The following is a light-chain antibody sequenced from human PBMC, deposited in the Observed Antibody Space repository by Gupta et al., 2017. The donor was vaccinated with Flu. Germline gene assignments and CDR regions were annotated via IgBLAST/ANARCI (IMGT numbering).Light chain of an antibody. CDR3: MIWHSSAWV. Sequence: QAVLTRPSSLCASPGASASLACPLRSCINVGPYCIYWYQLMPGSPRQYLLRYKSDADKQQGSGVPSRFSGSKDASATAGILLISRLQSEDDSDYSCMIWHSSAWVFGGGTKLTVL. CDR2: YKSDADK. J-gene: IGLJ3*02. CDR1: SCINVGPYC. V-gene: IGLV5-45*02.